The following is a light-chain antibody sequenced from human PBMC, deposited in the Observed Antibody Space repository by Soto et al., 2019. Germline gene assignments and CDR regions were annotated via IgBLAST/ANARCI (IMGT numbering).Light chain of an antibody. CDR3: QQRSNWPLT. J-gene: IGKJ3*01. V-gene: IGKV3-11*01. CDR1: QSIRNY. Sequence: EIVLTQSPATLSLSPGERATLSCRASQSIRNYLAWYHQKPGKSPRLLIYDASNRASDVPARFSGSGSGTDFTLSISSLEPEDFAVYFCQQRSNWPLTFGPGTKVDIK. CDR2: DAS.